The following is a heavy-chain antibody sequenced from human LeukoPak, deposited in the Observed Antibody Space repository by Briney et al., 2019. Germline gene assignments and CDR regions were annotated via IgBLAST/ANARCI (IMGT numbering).Heavy chain of an antibody. V-gene: IGHV3-23*01. Sequence: GGSLRLSCAASGFTFSSYAMTWVRQAPGKGLEWASSIRGSGGGTSYADSVRGRFTVSRDNSKNTLYLQMNSLRAEDTAVYYCAKDPNGDYLGAFDVWDQGTMVTVSS. D-gene: IGHD2-8*01. CDR3: AKDPNGDYLGAFDV. CDR1: GFTFSSYA. CDR2: IRGSGGGT. J-gene: IGHJ3*01.